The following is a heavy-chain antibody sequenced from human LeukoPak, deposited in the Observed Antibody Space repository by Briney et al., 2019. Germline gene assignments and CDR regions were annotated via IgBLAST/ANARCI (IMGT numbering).Heavy chain of an antibody. Sequence: KHGESLKISCRAPGYNFPKSWIGWVRQMPGKGLEWVAIIYPDDSRTNYSPSFQGHVTISVDRSINTAYLQWSSLRASDTAMYYCARPDYFASHDWGQGTLVTVST. D-gene: IGHD3-10*01. CDR2: IYPDDSRT. CDR3: ARPDYFASHD. CDR1: GYNFPKSW. V-gene: IGHV5-51*01. J-gene: IGHJ4*02.